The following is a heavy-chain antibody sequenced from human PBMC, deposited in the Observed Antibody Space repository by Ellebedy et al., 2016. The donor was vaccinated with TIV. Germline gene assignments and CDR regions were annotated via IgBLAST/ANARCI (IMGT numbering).Heavy chain of an antibody. J-gene: IGHJ6*02. Sequence: SVKVSXXASGGTFSSYAISWVRQAPGQGLEWMGGIIPIFGTANYAQKFQGRVTITADESTSTAYMELSSLRSEDTAVYYCARGLRPGYSSGWYDHTQNYYYYGMDVWGQGTTVTVSS. CDR2: IIPIFGTA. V-gene: IGHV1-69*13. CDR3: ARGLRPGYSSGWYDHTQNYYYYGMDV. CDR1: GGTFSSYA. D-gene: IGHD6-19*01.